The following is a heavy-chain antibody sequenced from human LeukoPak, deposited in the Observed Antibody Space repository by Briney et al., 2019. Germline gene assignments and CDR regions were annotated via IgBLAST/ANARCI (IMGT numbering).Heavy chain of an antibody. CDR2: FDPEDGET. CDR1: GYTLTELS. V-gene: IGHV1-24*01. CDR3: ARDLGSGWYDY. Sequence: ASVKVSCTVSGYTLTELSMHWVRQAPGKGLEWMGGFDPEDGETIYAQKFQGRVTMTTDTSTSTAYMELRSLRSDDTAVYYCARDLGSGWYDYWGQGPLVTVSS. J-gene: IGHJ4*02. D-gene: IGHD6-19*01.